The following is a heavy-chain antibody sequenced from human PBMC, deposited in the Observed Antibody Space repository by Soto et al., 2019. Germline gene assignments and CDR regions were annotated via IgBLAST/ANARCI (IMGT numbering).Heavy chain of an antibody. D-gene: IGHD5-18*01. CDR1: GFTFSSYG. CDR2: IWYDGSNK. V-gene: IGHV3-33*01. J-gene: IGHJ4*02. CDR3: ARDGGGYSYGVDFDY. Sequence: QVQLVESGGGVVQPGRSLRLSCAASGFTFSSYGMHWVRQAPGKGLEWVAVIWYDGSNKYYADSVKGRFTISRDNSKNTLYLQMNSLSAEDTAVYYCARDGGGYSYGVDFDYWGQGTLVTVSS.